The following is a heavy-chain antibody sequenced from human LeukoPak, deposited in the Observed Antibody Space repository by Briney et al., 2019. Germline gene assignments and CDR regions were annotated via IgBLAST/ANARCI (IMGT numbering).Heavy chain of an antibody. J-gene: IGHJ4*02. CDR3: AKERYFDY. V-gene: IGHV3-30*18. Sequence: GGSLRLSCAASGFTFSSYGMHWVRQAPGKGLEWVAVISYDGGNKYYADSVKGRFTISRDNSKNTLYLQMNSLRAEDTAVYYCAKERYFDYWGQGTLVTVSS. CDR1: GFTFSSYG. CDR2: ISYDGGNK.